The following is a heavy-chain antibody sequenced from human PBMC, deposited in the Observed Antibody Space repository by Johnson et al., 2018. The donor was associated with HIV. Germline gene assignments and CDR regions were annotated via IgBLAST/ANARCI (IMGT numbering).Heavy chain of an antibody. D-gene: IGHD1-26*01. CDR1: GFTFSSSA. V-gene: IGHV3-30*04. J-gene: IGHJ3*02. Sequence: QVQLVESGGGVVQPGKSLRLSCAASGFTFSSSAMHWVRQAPGQGLQWVALISYDGSNKYYADSVKGRFTISRDNSKNTLYLQMNSLRAEDTAVYYCACLVGTTGRNDGFDSWGQGTMVTVSS. CDR3: ACLVGTTGRNDGFDS. CDR2: ISYDGSNK.